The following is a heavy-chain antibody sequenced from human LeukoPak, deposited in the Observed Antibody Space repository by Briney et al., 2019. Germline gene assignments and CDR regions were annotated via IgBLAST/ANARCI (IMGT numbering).Heavy chain of an antibody. Sequence: GASVKVSCKASCYTFASYSISWVRQAPGQGLEGMGLISANNGNTNYAQKFQGRVTMTRDTSTSTVYMELSSLSSEDTAVYYGARGSRIAAAGRRNWFDPWGQGTLVTVSS. J-gene: IGHJ5*02. V-gene: IGHV1-18*01. CDR1: CYTFASYS. CDR3: ARGSRIAAAGRRNWFDP. D-gene: IGHD6-13*01. CDR2: ISANNGNT.